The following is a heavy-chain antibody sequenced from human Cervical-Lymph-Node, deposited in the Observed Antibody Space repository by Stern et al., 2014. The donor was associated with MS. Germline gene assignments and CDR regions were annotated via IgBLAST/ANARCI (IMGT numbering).Heavy chain of an antibody. CDR1: GDTFSTSL. CDR3: ASGVGGSHYFDY. D-gene: IGHD3-16*01. CDR2: LIPNFGTP. Sequence: QVQLVQSGAEVKKPGSSVKVSCKASGDTFSTSLITWVRQAPGQGPEWMGGLIPNFGTPNYARRFQGRVTITADESRDTAYMELSSLRSDDTAVYYCASGVGGSHYFDYWGQGTLVTVSS. J-gene: IGHJ4*02. V-gene: IGHV1-69*01.